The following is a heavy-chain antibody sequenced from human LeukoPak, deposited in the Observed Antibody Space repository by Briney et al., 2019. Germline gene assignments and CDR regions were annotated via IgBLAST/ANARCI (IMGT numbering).Heavy chain of an antibody. CDR3: ARQGYSSSSRFDN. CDR2: IYPGDSDT. D-gene: IGHD6-6*01. V-gene: IGHV5-51*01. J-gene: IGHJ4*02. Sequence: GESLKISCKGSGYSFTNYWIGWVRQMPGKGLEWMGIIYPGDSDTRYSPSFQGQVTISADKSISTAYLQWSSLQASDTAMYYCARQGYSSSSRFDNWGQGTLVTVSS. CDR1: GYSFTNYW.